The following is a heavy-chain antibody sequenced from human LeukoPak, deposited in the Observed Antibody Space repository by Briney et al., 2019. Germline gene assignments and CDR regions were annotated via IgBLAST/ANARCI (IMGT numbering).Heavy chain of an antibody. J-gene: IGHJ4*02. CDR3: ARHRGPSLHSSGYFDY. Sequence: PGGPLRPSCAASGFTFSNAWMSWVRQAPPKGLEWVAVMSHDGTNKYYADSVKGRFTISRDNSKNTLYLQMDSLRTEDTAVYYCARHRGPSLHSSGYFDYWGQGTLVTVAS. V-gene: IGHV3-30-3*01. D-gene: IGHD3-22*01. CDR2: MSHDGTNK. CDR1: GFTFSNAW.